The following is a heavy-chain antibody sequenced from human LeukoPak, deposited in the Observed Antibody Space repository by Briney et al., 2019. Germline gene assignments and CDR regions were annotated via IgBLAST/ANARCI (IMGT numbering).Heavy chain of an antibody. Sequence: GGSLRLSCEASGLTFSNYWVSWVRQAPGKGLEWVANIKQDGSEKYYLDSVQGRFTISRDNAKNSLYLQMNSLRAEDTAVHHCARVRGSVWYNWFDPWGKGNLVTVSS. D-gene: IGHD6-19*01. CDR1: GLTFSNYW. V-gene: IGHV3-7*01. CDR3: ARVRGSVWYNWFDP. J-gene: IGHJ5*02. CDR2: IKQDGSEK.